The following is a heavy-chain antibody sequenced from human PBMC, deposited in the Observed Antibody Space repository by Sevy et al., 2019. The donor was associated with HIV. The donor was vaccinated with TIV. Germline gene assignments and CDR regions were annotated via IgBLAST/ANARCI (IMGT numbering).Heavy chain of an antibody. Sequence: GGSLRLSCTASGFTFADYTMSWFRQAPGRGLEWLSFIRVKAFGATAEYAASVKGRFTISRDDSQSIAYLKMNGLKTEDTAFYYCTREATLVRGVVTINDAFDIWGQGTMVTVSS. V-gene: IGHV3-49*03. CDR2: IRVKAFGATA. CDR1: GFTFADYT. CDR3: TREATLVRGVVTINDAFDI. J-gene: IGHJ3*02. D-gene: IGHD3-10*01.